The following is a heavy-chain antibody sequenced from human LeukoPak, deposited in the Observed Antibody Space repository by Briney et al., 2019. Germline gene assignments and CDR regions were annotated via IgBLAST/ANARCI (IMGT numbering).Heavy chain of an antibody. CDR3: ARFGSGWWYNDY. CDR2: MYYSGST. CDR1: GGSSSNYY. V-gene: IGHV4-59*01. D-gene: IGHD6-19*01. Sequence: SETLSITCSVSGGSSSNYYWSWIRQPPGKGLEWIGYMYYSGSTNYNPSLKSRVTISVDTSKNQFSLKLSSVTAADTAVYYCARFGSGWWYNDYWGQGTLVTVSS. J-gene: IGHJ4*02.